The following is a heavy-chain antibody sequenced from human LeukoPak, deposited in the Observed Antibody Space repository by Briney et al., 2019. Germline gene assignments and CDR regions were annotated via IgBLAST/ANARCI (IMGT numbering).Heavy chain of an antibody. CDR2: ISAYNGNT. V-gene: IGHV1-18*01. CDR3: AGRGALNYYGSGSLDDY. J-gene: IGHJ4*02. D-gene: IGHD3-10*01. CDR1: GYTFTSYG. Sequence: ASVKVSCKASGYTFTSYGISWVRQAPGQGLEWMGWISAYNGNTNYAQKLQGRVTMTTDSSTSTAYMELRSLRSDDTAVYYCAGRGALNYYGSGSLDDYWGQGTLVTVSS.